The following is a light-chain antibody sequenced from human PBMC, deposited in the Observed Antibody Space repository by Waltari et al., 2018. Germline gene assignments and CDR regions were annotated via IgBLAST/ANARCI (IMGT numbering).Light chain of an antibody. J-gene: IGKJ1*01. V-gene: IGKV3-15*01. CDR2: GAS. Sequence: EIVMTQSSATLSVSPGERATLSCRASQSVSSNLAWYQQKPGQTPRLLIYGASTRATGIPAGFSGSGSGTEFTLTISILQSEDFAVYYCQQYNNWPRTFGQGTKVEIK. CDR1: QSVSSN. CDR3: QQYNNWPRT.